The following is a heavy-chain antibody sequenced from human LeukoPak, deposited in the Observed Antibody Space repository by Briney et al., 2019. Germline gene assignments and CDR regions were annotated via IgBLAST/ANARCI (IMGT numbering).Heavy chain of an antibody. CDR1: GGSISSGGYY. J-gene: IGHJ4*02. CDR2: IYYIGST. CDR3: ARLFYNWNGADY. V-gene: IGHV4-39*01. D-gene: IGHD1-20*01. Sequence: PSETLSLTCTVSGGSISSGGYYWGWIRQPPGKGLEWIGTIYYIGSTYYNPSLKSRVTISVDTSKNQFSLKLTSVTAADTAVYYSARLFYNWNGADYWGQGTLVTVSS.